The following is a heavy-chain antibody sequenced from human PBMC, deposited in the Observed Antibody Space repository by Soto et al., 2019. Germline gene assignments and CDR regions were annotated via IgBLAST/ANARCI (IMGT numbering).Heavy chain of an antibody. Sequence: QVQLVESGGGLVKPGGSLRLSCAASGFTFSDYYMSWIRQAPGKGLEWVSYISRSDSYTNYADSVRGRFTISRDNAKNSLYLQMNSLRAEDTAVYYCARSPAAMLDFDYWGQGTLVTVSS. D-gene: IGHD2-2*01. CDR3: ARSPAAMLDFDY. J-gene: IGHJ4*02. CDR1: GFTFSDYY. V-gene: IGHV3-11*05. CDR2: ISRSDSYT.